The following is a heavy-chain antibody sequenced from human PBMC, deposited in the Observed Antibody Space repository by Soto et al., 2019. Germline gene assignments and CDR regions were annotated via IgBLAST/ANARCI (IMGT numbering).Heavy chain of an antibody. Sequence: QVQLVESGGGVVQPGTSLRLSCVASGFTFSNYGIHWVRQAPGRGLEWVAVIWHDGSKKYLTDSVRGRFTISRDNSKNTAYRHMNSLRVEDTAVYNCEGLDDPFHVWCRGTMVTVPS. J-gene: IGHJ3*01. CDR1: GFTFSNYG. CDR2: IWHDGSKK. CDR3: EGLDDPFHV. V-gene: IGHV3-33*01.